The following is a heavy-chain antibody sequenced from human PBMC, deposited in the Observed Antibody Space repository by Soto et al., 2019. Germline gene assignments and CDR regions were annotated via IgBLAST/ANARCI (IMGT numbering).Heavy chain of an antibody. V-gene: IGHV3-33*01. J-gene: IGHJ4*02. CDR1: GFTFSGHG. Sequence: QVQLVESGGGVVQPGRSLRLSCAASGFTFSGHGMHWVRQAPGKGLEWVAVVRHDGSKEYYADSVKGRFTISRDNSKNTLYLQMNSLRAEDTAVYSCASGRGGDYGGNSGYYDYWGQGTLVTVSS. CDR2: VRHDGSKE. CDR3: ASGRGGDYGGNSGYYDY. D-gene: IGHD4-17*01.